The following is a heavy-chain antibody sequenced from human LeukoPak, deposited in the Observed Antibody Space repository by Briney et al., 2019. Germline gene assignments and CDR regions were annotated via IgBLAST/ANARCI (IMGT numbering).Heavy chain of an antibody. CDR1: GFTFSSYS. CDR3: AKDLRPDGVDNFDH. D-gene: IGHD2-8*01. CDR2: ILASGSPT. J-gene: IGHJ4*02. V-gene: IGHV3-23*01. Sequence: GGSLRLSCAASGFTFSSYSMNWVRQAPGKGLQWVANILASGSPTYYADSVKGRFIISRDNSKNTVYLQMNSLRVEDTAIYYCAKDLRPDGVDNFDHWGQGILVTVSS.